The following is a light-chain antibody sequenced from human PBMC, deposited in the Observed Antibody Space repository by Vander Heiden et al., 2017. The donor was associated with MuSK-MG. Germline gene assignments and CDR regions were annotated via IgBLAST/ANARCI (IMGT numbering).Light chain of an antibody. CDR3: QQGDSTPSIT. V-gene: IGKV1-39*01. CDR1: QSISSY. J-gene: IGKJ5*01. Sequence: DIQMTQSPSSLSASVGDRVTITCRASQSISSYLNWYQQKPGKAPKLQIYAASSLQSGVPSRFSGSGYGTDFTLTISSRQPEDFAAYYCQQGDSTPSITFGQGTQLEIK. CDR2: AAS.